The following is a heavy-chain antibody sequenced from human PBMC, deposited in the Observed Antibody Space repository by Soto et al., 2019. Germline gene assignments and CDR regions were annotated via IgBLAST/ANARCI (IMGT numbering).Heavy chain of an antibody. D-gene: IGHD5-12*01. CDR3: ARDMAGYSGYDPGNYYYYYGMDV. J-gene: IGHJ6*02. V-gene: IGHV1-2*04. Sequence: ASVKVSCKASGYTFTGYYMHWVRQAPGQGLEWMGWINPNSGGTNYAQKFQGWVTMTRDTSISTAYMELSRLRSADTAVYYCARDMAGYSGYDPGNYYYYYGMDVWGQGTTVTVSS. CDR1: GYTFTGYY. CDR2: INPNSGGT.